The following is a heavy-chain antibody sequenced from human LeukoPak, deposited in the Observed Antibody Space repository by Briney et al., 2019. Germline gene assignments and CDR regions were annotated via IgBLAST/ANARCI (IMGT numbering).Heavy chain of an antibody. J-gene: IGHJ4*02. Sequence: SETLSLTSTVPGGSISSYYWSWIRQAPGKGLEWIGHIYYSGTTKYNTSLMGRVSISVDTSKNQFSLRLSSVAAADTAVYYCARHGGSYFYYWGQGTLVTVSS. CDR3: ARHGGSYFYY. CDR2: IYYSGTT. CDR1: GGSISSYY. V-gene: IGHV4-59*08. D-gene: IGHD1-26*01.